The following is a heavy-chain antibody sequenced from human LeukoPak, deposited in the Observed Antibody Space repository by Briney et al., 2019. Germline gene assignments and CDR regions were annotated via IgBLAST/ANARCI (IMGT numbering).Heavy chain of an antibody. CDR1: GITVSSNY. D-gene: IGHD3-16*01. V-gene: IGHV3-66*01. J-gene: IGHJ4*02. Sequence: GGSLRLSCAASGITVSSNYMSWVRQAPGKGLEWVSIIYSDGSTYYADSVNGRFTISRDNSKNMLYLQVNSLRAEETALYYCARVVVGVSTDYFDYWGQGTLVTVSS. CDR2: IYSDGST. CDR3: ARVVVGVSTDYFDY.